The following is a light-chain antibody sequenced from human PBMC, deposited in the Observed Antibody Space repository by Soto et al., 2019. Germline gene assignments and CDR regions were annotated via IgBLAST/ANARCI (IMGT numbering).Light chain of an antibody. V-gene: IGKV3-20*01. CDR3: QQYHNSPCT. CDR2: GAS. Sequence: EIVLTQSPGTLSLSPGESATLSCRASQSISSRLLAWYQQKPGQAPRLLIYGASSRATGIPDRFSGSGSGTDFTLTISRLEPEDFAVYYCQQYHNSPCTFGQGTKVEIK. J-gene: IGKJ1*01. CDR1: QSISSRL.